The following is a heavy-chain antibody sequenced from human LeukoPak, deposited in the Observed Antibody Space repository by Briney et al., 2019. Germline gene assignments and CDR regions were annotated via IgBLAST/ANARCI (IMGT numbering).Heavy chain of an antibody. CDR3: AKVPTVVTPWYFDL. CDR2: ISGSGGST. D-gene: IGHD4-23*01. J-gene: IGHJ2*01. CDR1: GFTFSSYA. V-gene: IGHV3-23*01. Sequence: PGGSLRLSCAASGFTFSSYAMSWVRQAPGKGLEWASAISGSGGSTYYADSAKGRFTISRDNSKNTLYLQMNSLRAEDTAVYYCAKVPTVVTPWYFDLWGRGTLVTVSS.